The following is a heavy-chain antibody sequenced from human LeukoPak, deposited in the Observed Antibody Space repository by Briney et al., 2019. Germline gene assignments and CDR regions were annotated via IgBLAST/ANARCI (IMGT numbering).Heavy chain of an antibody. Sequence: GGSLRLSCEASGFTFSNAWMSWVRQAPGKGLEWVGRIKSKTDGGTTDYAAPVKGRFTISRDDSKNTLYLQMNSLKTEDTAVYYCTTDIFPPTSITMIVVVNDYWGQGTLVTVSS. CDR3: TTDIFPPTSITMIVVVNDY. V-gene: IGHV3-15*01. J-gene: IGHJ4*02. CDR2: IKSKTDGGTT. D-gene: IGHD3-22*01. CDR1: GFTFSNAW.